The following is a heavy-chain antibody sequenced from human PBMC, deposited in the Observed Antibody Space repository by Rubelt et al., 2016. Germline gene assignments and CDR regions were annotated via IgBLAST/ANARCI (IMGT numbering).Heavy chain of an antibody. Sequence: QVQLQESGPGLVKPSETLSLTCTVSGYSISSGYYWGWIRQPPGKGLEWIGSIYHSGSTYYNPSLKSRGTISVDTAKNQFSLKLSSVTGADTAVYYCARDHSSGWYLEGFFDYWGQGTLVTVSS. CDR1: GYSISSGYY. D-gene: IGHD6-19*01. V-gene: IGHV4-38-2*02. CDR3: ARDHSSGWYLEGFFDY. J-gene: IGHJ4*02. CDR2: IYHSGST.